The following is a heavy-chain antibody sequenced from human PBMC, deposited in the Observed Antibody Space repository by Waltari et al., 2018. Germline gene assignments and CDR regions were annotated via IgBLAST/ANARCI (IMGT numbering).Heavy chain of an antibody. V-gene: IGHV3-49*04. D-gene: IGHD2-21*02. CDR1: GFTFGDYA. J-gene: IGHJ4*02. CDR3: TRVDYGGNSPIGY. CDR2: IRSKAYGGTT. Sequence: EVQLVESGGGLVQPGRSLRLSCTASGFTFGDYAMSWVRPAPGKGLEWVGFIRSKAYGGTTEYAASVKGRFTISRDDSKSIAYLQMNSLKTEDTAVYYCTRVDYGGNSPIGYWGQGTLVTVSS.